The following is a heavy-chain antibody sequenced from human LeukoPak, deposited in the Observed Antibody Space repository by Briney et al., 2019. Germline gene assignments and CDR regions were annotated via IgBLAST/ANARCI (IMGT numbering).Heavy chain of an antibody. CDR2: INPNSGGT. Sequence: ASVKVSCKASGYTFTGYYMHWVRQAPGQGLEWMGRINPNSGGTNYARKFQGRVTMTRDTSISTAYMELSRLRSDDTAVYYCVRDMRRDGYTVQGYWGQGTLVTVSS. D-gene: IGHD5-24*01. CDR1: GYTFTGYY. V-gene: IGHV1-2*06. J-gene: IGHJ4*02. CDR3: VRDMRRDGYTVQGY.